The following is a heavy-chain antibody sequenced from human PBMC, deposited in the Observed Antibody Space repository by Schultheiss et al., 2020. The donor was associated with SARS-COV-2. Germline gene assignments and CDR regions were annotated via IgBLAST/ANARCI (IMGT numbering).Heavy chain of an antibody. Sequence: SETLSLTCAVYSGSFSDYFWSWIRQPPGKGLEWIGYIFYTGSTKYNPSLESRVTISADTSKNQFSLKLTSVTAADTAVYYCARSYYGSGSHLDYWGQGTLVTVSS. J-gene: IGHJ4*02. D-gene: IGHD3-10*01. CDR2: IFYTGST. CDR3: ARSYYGSGSHLDY. CDR1: SGSFSDYF. V-gene: IGHV4-59*01.